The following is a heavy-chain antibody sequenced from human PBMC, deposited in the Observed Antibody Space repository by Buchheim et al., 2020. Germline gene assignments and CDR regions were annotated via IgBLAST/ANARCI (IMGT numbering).Heavy chain of an antibody. V-gene: IGHV3-21*01. CDR1: GFTFSSYS. CDR3: ARDGYDSSGYPFDY. Sequence: EVQLVESGGGLVKPGGSLRLSCAASGFTFSSYSMNWVRQAPGKGLEWGSSISSSGTYIYYADSLTGRFTISRDNAKNSLYLKMNSLRAEDTAVYYCARDGYDSSGYPFDYWGQGTL. J-gene: IGHJ4*02. CDR2: ISSSGTYI. D-gene: IGHD3-22*01.